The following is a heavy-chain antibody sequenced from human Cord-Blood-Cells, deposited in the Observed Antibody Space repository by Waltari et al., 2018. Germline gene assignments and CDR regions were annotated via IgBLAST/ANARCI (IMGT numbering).Heavy chain of an antibody. J-gene: IGHJ4*02. V-gene: IGHV3-49*03. CDR1: GFTFGDYS. Sequence: EVQLVESGGGLVQPGRSLRLSGTASGFTFGDYSMSWFRQAPGNGLEWVGFIRSKAYGGTTEYAASVKGRFTISRDDSKSIAYLQMNSLKTEDTAVYYCTSEIEPLGGSYQGFDYWGQGTLVTVSS. CDR3: TSEIEPLGGSYQGFDY. D-gene: IGHD1-26*01. CDR2: IRSKAYGGTT.